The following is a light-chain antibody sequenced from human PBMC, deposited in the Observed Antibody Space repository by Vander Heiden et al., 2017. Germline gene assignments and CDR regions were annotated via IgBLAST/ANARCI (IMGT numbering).Light chain of an antibody. CDR3: LQDSNYPFT. J-gene: IGKJ3*01. CDR2: AAF. V-gene: IGKV1-6*01. CDR1: QVIRNE. Sequence: ASQMTQSPSSLSASVGDRVTMTCRASQVIRNELGWYQQKPGKAPRLLIYAAFTLQSGVPSRFSGSGSGTNFSLTISSLQPEDFATYYCLQDSNYPFTFGPGTKVEIK.